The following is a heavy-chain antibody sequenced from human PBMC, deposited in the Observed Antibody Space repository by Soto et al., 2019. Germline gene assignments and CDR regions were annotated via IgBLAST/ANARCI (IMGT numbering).Heavy chain of an antibody. CDR3: ARALPFDP. CDR2: ISYDGSNK. V-gene: IGHV3-30-3*01. J-gene: IGHJ5*02. Sequence: QVQLVESGGGVVQPGRSLRLSCAASGFTFSSYAMHWVRQAPGKGLEWVAVISYDGSNKYYADSVKGRFTISRDNYKNTLYLQMNSLRAEDTAVYYCARALPFDPWGQGTLVTVSS. CDR1: GFTFSSYA.